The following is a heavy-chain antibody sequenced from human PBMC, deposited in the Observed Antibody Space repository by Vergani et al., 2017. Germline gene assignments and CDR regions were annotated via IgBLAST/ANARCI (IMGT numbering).Heavy chain of an antibody. CDR1: GYTFTSYG. V-gene: IGHV1-18*01. CDR2: ISAYNGNT. Sequence: QVQLVQSGAEVKKPGASVKVSCKASGYTFTSYGISWVRQAPGQGLEWMGWISAYNGNTNYAQKLQGRVTMTTDTSTSTAYMELRGLRSDDTAVYYCARVVEAIVATVPYYFDYWGRGTLVTVSS. CDR3: ARVVEAIVATVPYYFDY. D-gene: IGHD5-12*01. J-gene: IGHJ4*02.